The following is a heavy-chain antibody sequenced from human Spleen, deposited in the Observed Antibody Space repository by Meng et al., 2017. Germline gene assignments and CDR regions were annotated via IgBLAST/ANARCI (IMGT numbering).Heavy chain of an antibody. CDR2: INNDGKNT. CDR3: ARDAGCLTGTMFDH. Sequence: GESLKISCGASGFTFNSCGMTWVRQAPGKGLEWVSTINNDGKNTHYADSVKGRFIITRDNSKDTFYLEMNRLRAEDTAIYYCARDAGCLTGTMFDHWGQGTQVTVSS. V-gene: IGHV3-23*01. J-gene: IGHJ4*02. CDR1: GFTFNSCG. D-gene: IGHD4-17*01.